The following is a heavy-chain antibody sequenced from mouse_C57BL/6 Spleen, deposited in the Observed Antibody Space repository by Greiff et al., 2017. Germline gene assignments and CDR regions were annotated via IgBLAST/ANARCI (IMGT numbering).Heavy chain of an antibody. Sequence: QVQLKESGAELAKPGASVKLSCKASGYTFTSYWMHWVKQRPGQGLEWIGYINPRSGDTKYNQKFKDKATLTADKSSSTAYMQLSSLTCEDSAVYYCARSISYDGYFDYWGQGTTLTVSS. V-gene: IGHV1-7*01. J-gene: IGHJ2*01. CDR2: INPRSGDT. D-gene: IGHD2-12*01. CDR1: GYTFTSYW. CDR3: ARSISYDGYFDY.